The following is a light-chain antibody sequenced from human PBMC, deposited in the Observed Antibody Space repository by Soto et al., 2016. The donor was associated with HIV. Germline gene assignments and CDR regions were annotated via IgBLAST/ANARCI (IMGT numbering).Light chain of an antibody. CDR3: NSRDSSGNHLV. Sequence: SSELTQDPAVPVALGQTVRITCQGDGLRSYYASWYQQKPGQAPVLVIYGKNNRPSGIPDRFSGSSSGNTASLTITGAQAEDEADYYCNSRDSSGNHLVFGGGTKLTVL. J-gene: IGLJ2*01. CDR2: GKN. V-gene: IGLV3-19*01. CDR1: GLRSYY.